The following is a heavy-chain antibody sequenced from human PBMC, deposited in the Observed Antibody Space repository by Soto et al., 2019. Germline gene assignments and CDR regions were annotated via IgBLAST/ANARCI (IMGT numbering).Heavy chain of an antibody. Sequence: PGGSLRLSCAASGFTFSSYAMSWVRQAPGRGLEWVLCITGSGGGTYYADSVKGRFAISRDNSKDTLFLQMNSLRAEDTAVYYCAKAGRLVINWFDPWGQGTLVTVSS. CDR2: ITGSGGGT. CDR1: GFTFSSYA. J-gene: IGHJ5*02. D-gene: IGHD2-21*01. CDR3: AKAGRLVINWFDP. V-gene: IGHV3-23*01.